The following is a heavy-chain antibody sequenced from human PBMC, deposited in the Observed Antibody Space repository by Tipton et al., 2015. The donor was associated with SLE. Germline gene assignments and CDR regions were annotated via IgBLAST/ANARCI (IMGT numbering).Heavy chain of an antibody. CDR1: GFTFSSYE. D-gene: IGHD2-15*01. CDR3: ARVFSDIVVVVAARGAFDI. V-gene: IGHV3-48*03. CDR2: ISSSGSTI. J-gene: IGHJ3*02. Sequence: SLRLSCAASGFTFSSYEMNWVRQAPGKGLESVSYISSSGSTIYYADSVKGRFTISRDNAKNSLYLQMNSLRAEDTAVYYCARVFSDIVVVVAARGAFDIWGQGTMVTVSS.